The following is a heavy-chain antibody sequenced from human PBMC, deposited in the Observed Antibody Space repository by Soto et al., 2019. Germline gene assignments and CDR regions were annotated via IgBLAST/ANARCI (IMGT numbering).Heavy chain of an antibody. J-gene: IGHJ6*02. CDR2: IIPIFGTA. CDR3: AREYNGIAAAYHGMDV. Sequence: QVQLVQSGAEVKKPGSSVKVSCKASGGTFSSYAISWVRQDPGQGLEWMGGIIPIFGTANYAQKFQGRVTITADESTSTAYMELSSLRSEDTAVYYCAREYNGIAAAYHGMDVWGQGTTVTVSS. CDR1: GGTFSSYA. V-gene: IGHV1-69*01. D-gene: IGHD6-13*01.